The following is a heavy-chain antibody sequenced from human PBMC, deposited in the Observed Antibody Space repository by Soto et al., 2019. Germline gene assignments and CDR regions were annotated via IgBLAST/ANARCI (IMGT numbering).Heavy chain of an antibody. Sequence: QVQLVESGGGLVKPGGSLRLSCAASGLTFSDHYMTWIRQAPGKGLEWISYISSSAGTIYCADSVKGRFTISRDNAKNSLYLQMTNLRAEDTAVYYCARAPYFGSGTYYYYALDVWGQGTTVTVSS. CDR2: ISSSAGTI. D-gene: IGHD3-10*01. V-gene: IGHV3-11*01. J-gene: IGHJ6*02. CDR3: ARAPYFGSGTYYYYALDV. CDR1: GLTFSDHY.